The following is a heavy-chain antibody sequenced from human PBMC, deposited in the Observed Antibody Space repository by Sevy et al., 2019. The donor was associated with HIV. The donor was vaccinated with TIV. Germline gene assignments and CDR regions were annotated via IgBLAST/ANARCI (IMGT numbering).Heavy chain of an antibody. Sequence: GGSLRLSCAASGFTFSTYDIHWVRQAPGKGLEWVAIISYDGNYREYADSVRGRFSMSRDNSKNTVYLQMNGLSIEDTAVYYCAKNRPPGGSYFSRHATDVWSRGTTVTVSS. CDR3: AKNRPPGGSYFSRHATDV. J-gene: IGHJ6*02. CDR2: ISYDGNYR. V-gene: IGHV3-30*18. CDR1: GFTFSTYD. D-gene: IGHD3-16*01.